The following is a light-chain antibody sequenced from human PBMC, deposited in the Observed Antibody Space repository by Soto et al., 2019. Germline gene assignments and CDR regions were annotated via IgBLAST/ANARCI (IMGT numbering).Light chain of an antibody. V-gene: IGKV3-11*01. CDR3: QQRSNWPPSWT. CDR2: DTS. J-gene: IGKJ1*01. Sequence: ETVLTQSPATLSLSPGERATLSCRASQSVSSYFAWYQQKPGQAPRLLIYDTSNRATGIAARFSGSRSGTEFTLTISSLEPEDFAVYYCQQRSNWPPSWTFGQGTKVEIK. CDR1: QSVSSY.